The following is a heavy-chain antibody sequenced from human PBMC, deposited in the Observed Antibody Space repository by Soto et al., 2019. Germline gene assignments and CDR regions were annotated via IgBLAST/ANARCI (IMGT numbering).Heavy chain of an antibody. CDR2: IYYSGST. CDR3: ARVRGRTIFGVDNWFDP. Sequence: KTSETLSLTCTVSGGSISSGGYYWSWIRQHPGKGLEWIGYIYYSGSTYYNPSLKSRVTTSVDTSKNQFSLKLSSVTAADTAVYYCARVRGRTIFGVDNWFDPWGQGTLVTVSS. D-gene: IGHD3-3*01. V-gene: IGHV4-31*03. J-gene: IGHJ5*02. CDR1: GGSISSGGYY.